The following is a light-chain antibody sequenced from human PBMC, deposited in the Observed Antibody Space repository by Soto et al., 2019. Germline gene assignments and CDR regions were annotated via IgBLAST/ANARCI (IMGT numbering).Light chain of an antibody. CDR1: QTISTY. V-gene: IGKV1-39*01. J-gene: IGKJ1*01. CDR3: QQSYSTPRT. CDR2: AAS. Sequence: IQMTQSQSSLSASLGDTISIPCRSFQTISTYLNWYQQRPGKAPKLLIYAASSLQSGVPSRFSGSASGTDFTLTISSLEPEDFATYYCQQSYSTPRTFGQRTKVEIK.